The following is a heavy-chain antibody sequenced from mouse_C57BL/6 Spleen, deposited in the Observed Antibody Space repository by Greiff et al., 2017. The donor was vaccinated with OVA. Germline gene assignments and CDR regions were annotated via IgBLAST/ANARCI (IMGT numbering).Heavy chain of an antibody. V-gene: IGHV5-17*01. Sequence: DVKLVESGGGLVKPGGSLKLSCAASGFTFSDYGMHWVRQAPEKGLEWVAYISSASSTIYYADTVKGRFTISRDNAKNTLFLQMTSLRSEDTAMYYCARENYYSSGYRYFDVWGTGTTVTVSS. CDR1: GFTFSDYG. J-gene: IGHJ1*03. CDR3: ARENYYSSGYRYFDV. CDR2: ISSASSTI. D-gene: IGHD1-1*01.